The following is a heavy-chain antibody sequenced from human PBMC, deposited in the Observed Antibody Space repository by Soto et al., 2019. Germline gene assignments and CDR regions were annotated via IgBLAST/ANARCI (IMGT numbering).Heavy chain of an antibody. D-gene: IGHD7-27*01. CDR1: GFTFSSYA. J-gene: IGHJ3*02. CDR2: ISGSGGST. Sequence: GGSLRLSCAASGFTFSSYAMSWVRQAPGKGLEWVSAISGSGGSTYYADSVKGRFTISRDNSKNTLYLQMNSLRAEDRAVFLCANPPLTGDLRVAFDIWGQGTMVTVSS. CDR3: ANPPLTGDLRVAFDI. V-gene: IGHV3-23*01.